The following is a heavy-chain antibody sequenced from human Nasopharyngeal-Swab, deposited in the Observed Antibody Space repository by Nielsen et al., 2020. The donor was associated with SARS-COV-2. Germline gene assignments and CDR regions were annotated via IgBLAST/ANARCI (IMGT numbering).Heavy chain of an antibody. CDR2: IYYSGST. J-gene: IGHJ5*02. Sequence: SETLSLTCTVSGGSISSGGYYWSWIRQHPGKGLEWIGYIYYSGSTYYNPSLKSRVTISADTSKNQFSLKLSSVTAADTAVYYCARLNGIAAAGTGWFDPWGQGTLVTVSS. D-gene: IGHD6-13*01. CDR1: GGSISSGGYY. V-gene: IGHV4-31*03. CDR3: ARLNGIAAAGTGWFDP.